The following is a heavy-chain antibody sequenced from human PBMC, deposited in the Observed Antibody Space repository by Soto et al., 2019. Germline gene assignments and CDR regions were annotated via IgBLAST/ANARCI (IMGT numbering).Heavy chain of an antibody. CDR1: GFTFSSYA. Sequence: GGSLRLSCAASGFTFSSYAMSWVRQAPGKGLEWVSSISSSSSYIYYADSVKGRFTISRDNAKNSLYLQMNSLRAEDTAVYYCASSIGMGATLYYGMDVWGQGTTVTVSS. D-gene: IGHD1-26*01. CDR2: ISSSSSYI. V-gene: IGHV3-21*04. CDR3: ASSIGMGATLYYGMDV. J-gene: IGHJ6*02.